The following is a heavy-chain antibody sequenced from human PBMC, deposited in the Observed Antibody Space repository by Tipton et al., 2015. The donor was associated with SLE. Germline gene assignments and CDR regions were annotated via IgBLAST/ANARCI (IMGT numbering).Heavy chain of an antibody. CDR1: GFTVSSNY. CDR2: IYSGGST. D-gene: IGHD6-13*01. CDR3: AREGGAYSSSWFEDAFDI. V-gene: IGHV3-66*02. J-gene: IGHJ3*02. Sequence: SLRLSCAASGFTVSSNYMSWVRQAPGKGLEWVSVIYSGGSTYYADSVKGRFTISRDNSKNTLYLQMNSLRAEDTAVYYCAREGGAYSSSWFEDAFDIWGQGTMVTVSS.